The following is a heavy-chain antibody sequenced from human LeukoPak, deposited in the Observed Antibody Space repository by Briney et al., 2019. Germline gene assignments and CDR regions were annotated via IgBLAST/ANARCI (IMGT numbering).Heavy chain of an antibody. V-gene: IGHV1-8*01. D-gene: IGHD2-15*01. J-gene: IGHJ6*02. CDR3: ARTDIVVVVAATPSDYYGMDV. CDR2: MNPNSGNT. CDR1: GYTFTSYD. Sequence: GASVKVSCKASGYTFTSYDINWVRQATGQGLEWMGWMNPNSGNTGYAQKFQGRVTMTRDTSISTAYMELSRLRSDDTAVYYCARTDIVVVVAATPSDYYGMDVWGQGTTVTVSS.